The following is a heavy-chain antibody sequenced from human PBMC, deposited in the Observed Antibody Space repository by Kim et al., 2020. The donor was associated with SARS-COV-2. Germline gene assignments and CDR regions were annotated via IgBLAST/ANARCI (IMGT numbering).Heavy chain of an antibody. Sequence: GESLKISCKGSGYSFTSYWIGWVRQMPGKGLEWMGIIYPGDSDTRYSPSFEGQVTISADKSISTAYLQWSSLKASDTAMYYCAIPQKPLGYCSGGSCYGGYFDYWGQGTLVPSPQ. CDR3: AIPQKPLGYCSGGSCYGGYFDY. D-gene: IGHD2-15*01. J-gene: IGHJ4*02. V-gene: IGHV5-51*01. CDR1: GYSFTSYW. CDR2: IYPGDSDT.